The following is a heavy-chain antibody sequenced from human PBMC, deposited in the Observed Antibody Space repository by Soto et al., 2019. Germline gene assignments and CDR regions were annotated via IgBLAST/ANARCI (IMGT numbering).Heavy chain of an antibody. D-gene: IGHD1-7*01. V-gene: IGHV1-69*13. CDR1: GGTFSSYA. J-gene: IGHJ6*02. CDR2: IIPIFGTA. CDR3: AITYNWNYVPYYYYGMDV. Sequence: ASVKVSCKASGGTFSSYAISWVRQAPGQGLEWMGGIIPIFGTANYAQKFQGRATITADESTSTAYMELSSLRSEDTAVYYCAITYNWNYVPYYYYGMDVWGQGTTVTVSS.